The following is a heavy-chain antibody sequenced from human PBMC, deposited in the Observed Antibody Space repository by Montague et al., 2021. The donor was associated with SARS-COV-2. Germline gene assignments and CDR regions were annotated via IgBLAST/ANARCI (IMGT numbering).Heavy chain of an antibody. J-gene: IGHJ4*02. CDR3: ARDPNWGAH. D-gene: IGHD7-27*01. V-gene: IGHV3-7*05. CDR2: IKPDGSDK. CDR1: GFSFSTFW. Sequence: SLRLSCAASGFSFSTFWITWVRQAPGKGLEWVASIKPDGSDKYYVESVKGRFTISRDNARNSLYLQLNNLRAEDTAVYYCARDPNWGAHWGQGNLVTVSS.